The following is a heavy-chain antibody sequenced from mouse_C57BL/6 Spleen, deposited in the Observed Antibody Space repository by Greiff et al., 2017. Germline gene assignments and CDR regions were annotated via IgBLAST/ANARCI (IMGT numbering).Heavy chain of an antibody. V-gene: IGHV14-4*01. CDR1: GFNIKDDY. D-gene: IGHD6-2*01. J-gene: IGHJ2*01. CDR3: TKGNSLFDY. CDR2: IDPENGDT. Sequence: VQLKQSGAELVRPGASVKLSCTASGFNIKDDYMHWVKQRPEQGLEWIGWIDPENGDTEYASKFQGKATITADTSSNTAYLQLSSLTSEDTAVYYCTKGNSLFDYWGQGTTLTVSS.